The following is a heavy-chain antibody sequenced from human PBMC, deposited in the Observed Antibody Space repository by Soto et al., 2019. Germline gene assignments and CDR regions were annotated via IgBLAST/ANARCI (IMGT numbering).Heavy chain of an antibody. J-gene: IGHJ6*02. D-gene: IGHD1-1*01. CDR3: VRDKPWDLQKFYYYSMDV. Sequence: EVQLVESGGDLVQPGGSLRLSCAASGFTFSSYEMNWVRQAPGKGLEWVSYISSSGSSIYYAASVKGRFTISRENANNPMYLQINRLRAADPAVYYCVRDKPWDLQKFYYYSMDVWGQGTTVTVSS. CDR2: ISSSGSSI. V-gene: IGHV3-48*03. CDR1: GFTFSSYE.